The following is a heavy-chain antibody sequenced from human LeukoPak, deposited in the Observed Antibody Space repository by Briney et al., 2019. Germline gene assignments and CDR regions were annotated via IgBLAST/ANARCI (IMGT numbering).Heavy chain of an antibody. CDR1: GFTFSSYG. J-gene: IGHJ6*04. V-gene: IGHV3-30*18. CDR3: AKEGPTALGVPAHYGMDV. Sequence: GRSLRLSCAASGFTFSSYGMHWVRQAPGKGLEWVAVISYDGSNKYYADFVKGRFTISRDNSKNTLYLQMNSLRAEDTAVYYCAKEGPTALGVPAHYGMDVWGKGTTVTVSS. D-gene: IGHD2-2*01. CDR2: ISYDGSNK.